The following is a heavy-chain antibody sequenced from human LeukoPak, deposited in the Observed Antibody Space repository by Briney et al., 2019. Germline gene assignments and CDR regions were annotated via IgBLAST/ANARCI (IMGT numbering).Heavy chain of an antibody. J-gene: IGHJ4*02. CDR2: IYWNDNK. CDR1: GFSLSTSGVG. Sequence: SGPTLVKPTQPLTLTCTFSGFSLSTSGVGVGWIRQPPGKALEWLALIYWNDNKRYSPSLKSRLTITKDASNNHVVLTMTNMDPVDTATYFCARTWMTPDYWGQGTLVTVSS. CDR3: ARTWMTPDY. D-gene: IGHD5-12*01. V-gene: IGHV2-5*01.